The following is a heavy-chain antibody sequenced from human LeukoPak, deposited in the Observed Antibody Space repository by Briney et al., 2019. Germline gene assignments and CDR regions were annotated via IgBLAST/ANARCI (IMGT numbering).Heavy chain of an antibody. CDR2: ILYDGTNK. Sequence: GGSLRLSCAASGFTFSSFGMHWVRQAPGQGLEWVAFILYDGTNKYYADSVKGRFTISRDNSKNTLSLQMDSLRAEDTAVYYCAKGHTTTFGVVIRNYYYMDVWGKGTTVTVS. CDR3: AKGHTTTFGVVIRNYYYMDV. D-gene: IGHD3-3*01. CDR1: GFTFSSFG. V-gene: IGHV3-30*02. J-gene: IGHJ6*03.